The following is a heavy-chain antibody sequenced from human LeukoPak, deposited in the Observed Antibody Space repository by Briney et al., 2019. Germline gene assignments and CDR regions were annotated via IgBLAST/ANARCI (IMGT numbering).Heavy chain of an antibody. D-gene: IGHD3-3*01. CDR2: MNPNSGNT. V-gene: IGHV1-8*01. J-gene: IGHJ6*03. CDR1: GYTFTSYD. CDR3: ARGGDDFPYYYMDV. Sequence: ASVKVSCKASGYTFTSYDINWVRQATGQGLEWMGWMNPNSGNTGYAQKFQGRVTMTRNTSISTAYMELSSLRSEDTAVYYCARGGDDFPYYYMDVWGKGTTITVSS.